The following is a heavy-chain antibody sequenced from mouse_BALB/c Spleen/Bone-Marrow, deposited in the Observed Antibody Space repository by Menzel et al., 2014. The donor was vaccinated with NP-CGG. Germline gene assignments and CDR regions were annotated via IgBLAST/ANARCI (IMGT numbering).Heavy chain of an antibody. CDR2: ISTYSGNT. J-gene: IGHJ3*01. D-gene: IGHD3-2*01. CDR3: ARGRQLGLRPFAY. CDR1: GYTFTDYA. V-gene: IGHV1-67*01. Sequence: QVQLQQSGPELVRPGVSVKISCKGSGYTFTDYAMHWVKQSHAKSLEWIGVISTYSGNTNYNQKFKGKATMTVDKSSSTAYMELARLTSEDSAIYYCARGRQLGLRPFAYWGQGTLVTVSA.